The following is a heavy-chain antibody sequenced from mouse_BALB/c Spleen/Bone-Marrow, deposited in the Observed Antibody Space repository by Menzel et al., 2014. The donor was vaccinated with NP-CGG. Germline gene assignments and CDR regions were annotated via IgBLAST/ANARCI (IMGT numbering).Heavy chain of an antibody. Sequence: VKVVESGAELVRPGSSVKISCKASGYAFSTYWMNWVKQRPGQGLEWIGQIYPGDGDTNYNEKFKGKATLTADKSSSTASIQLSSLTSEDSAVYFCARVGFSFDYWDQGTTLTVSS. CDR1: GYAFSTYW. D-gene: IGHD3-1*01. J-gene: IGHJ2*01. CDR2: IYPGDGDT. CDR3: ARVGFSFDY. V-gene: IGHV1-80*01.